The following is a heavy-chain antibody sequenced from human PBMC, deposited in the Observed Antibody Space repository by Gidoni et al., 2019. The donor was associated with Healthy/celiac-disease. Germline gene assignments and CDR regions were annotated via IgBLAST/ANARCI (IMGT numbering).Heavy chain of an antibody. V-gene: IGHV4-39*01. CDR1: GGSISSSSYY. Sequence: QLQLQESGPGLVKPSETLSLTCTVSGGSISSSSYYWGWIRQPPGKGLEWIGSIYYSGSTYYNPSLKSRVTISVDTSKNQFSLKLSSVTAADTAVYYCARHQWEQNRNWFDPWGQGTLVTVSS. CDR2: IYYSGST. CDR3: ARHQWEQNRNWFDP. D-gene: IGHD1-26*01. J-gene: IGHJ5*02.